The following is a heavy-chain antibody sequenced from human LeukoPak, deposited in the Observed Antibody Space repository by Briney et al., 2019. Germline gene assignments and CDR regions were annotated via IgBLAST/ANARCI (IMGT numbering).Heavy chain of an antibody. V-gene: IGHV4-4*07. J-gene: IGHJ3*02. CDR1: GGSISSYY. CDR3: ARDSDTYYYDSSGYRENQNAFDI. Sequence: KPSETLSLTCTVSGGSISSYYWSWIRQPAGKGLEWIGRIYTSGSTNYNPSLKSRVTMSVDTSKNQFSLKLSSVTAADTAVYYCARDSDTYYYDSSGYRENQNAFDIWGQGTMVTVSS. D-gene: IGHD3-22*01. CDR2: IYTSGST.